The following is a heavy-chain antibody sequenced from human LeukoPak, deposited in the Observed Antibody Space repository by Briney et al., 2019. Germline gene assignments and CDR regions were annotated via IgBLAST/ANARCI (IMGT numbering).Heavy chain of an antibody. CDR3: ARHGYSSGSGYFDL. D-gene: IGHD5-18*01. Sequence: PSETLSLTCTVSGGSISSYYWSWIRQPPGKGLEWIGYIYYSGSTNYNPSRKSRVTISVDTSKNQFSLKLTSVTAADTAVYYCARHGYSSGSGYFDLWGRGTLVTVSS. CDR2: IYYSGST. V-gene: IGHV4-59*08. CDR1: GGSISSYY. J-gene: IGHJ2*01.